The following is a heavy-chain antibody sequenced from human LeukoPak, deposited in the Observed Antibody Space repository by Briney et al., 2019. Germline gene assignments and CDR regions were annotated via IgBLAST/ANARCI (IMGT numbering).Heavy chain of an antibody. D-gene: IGHD6-19*01. V-gene: IGHV1-2*06. CDR1: KYTLTDHY. J-gene: IGHJ6*02. CDR2: INPKSADT. CDR3: AGEADTSDSRDHYGMDV. Sequence: ASVKVSCKASKYTLTDHYVHWVRQAPGQGLEWMGRINPKSADTTYTQKFQGRVTMTRDTAINLVYMELSRLTSDDTAVYYCAGEADTSDSRDHYGMDVWGQGTTVTVTS.